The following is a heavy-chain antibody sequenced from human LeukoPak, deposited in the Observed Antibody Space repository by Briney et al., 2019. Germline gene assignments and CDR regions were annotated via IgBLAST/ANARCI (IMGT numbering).Heavy chain of an antibody. CDR3: ASLPTGYYCSGGSCYVDY. CDR1: GGSISSSSYY. Sequence: PSETLSLTCTVSGGSISSSSYYWGWIRQPPGKGLEWIGSIYYSGSTYYNPSLKSRVTISVDTSKNQFSLKLSSVTAADTAVYYCASLPTGYYCSGGSCYVDYWGQGTLVTVSS. CDR2: IYYSGST. V-gene: IGHV4-39*07. D-gene: IGHD2-15*01. J-gene: IGHJ4*02.